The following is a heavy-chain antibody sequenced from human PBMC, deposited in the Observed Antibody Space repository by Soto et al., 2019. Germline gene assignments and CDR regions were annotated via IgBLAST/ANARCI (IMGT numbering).Heavy chain of an antibody. Sequence: GGSLRLSCAASGFTFSSYGMHWVRQAPGKGLEWVAVIWYDGSNKYYADSVKGRFTISRDNSKNTLYLQMNSLRAEDTAVYYCARDLTTVTTFFYYYGMDVWGQGTTVTVSS. J-gene: IGHJ6*02. CDR3: ARDLTTVTTFFYYYGMDV. CDR2: IWYDGSNK. V-gene: IGHV3-33*01. D-gene: IGHD4-17*01. CDR1: GFTFSSYG.